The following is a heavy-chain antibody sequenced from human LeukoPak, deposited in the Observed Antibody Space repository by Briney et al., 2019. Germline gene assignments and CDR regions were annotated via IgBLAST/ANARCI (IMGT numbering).Heavy chain of an antibody. CDR3: AVNLRAPPTGLDV. V-gene: IGHV1-2*06. J-gene: IGHJ6*02. D-gene: IGHD4-17*01. Sequence: ASVKVSCKASGYTFSDYYVHWVRQAPGHGLEWMGRIIPYSGDTIYAQKFQGRVTMTRDTSISTAHMELSRLRSDDTAVYYCAVNLRAPPTGLDVWGQGTAVTVSS. CDR1: GYTFSDYY. CDR2: IIPYSGDT.